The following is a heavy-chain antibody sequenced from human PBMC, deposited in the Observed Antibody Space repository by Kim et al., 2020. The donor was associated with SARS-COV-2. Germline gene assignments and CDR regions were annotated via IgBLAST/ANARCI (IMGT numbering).Heavy chain of an antibody. D-gene: IGHD6-19*01. CDR2: T. CDR3: VRVAGRNFDY. J-gene: IGHJ4*02. V-gene: IGHV4-59*01. Sequence: TNYTPPLKSRVTISVDTSKNQFSLKLSSVNAAETAVYYCVRVAGRNFDYWGQGTLVTVSS.